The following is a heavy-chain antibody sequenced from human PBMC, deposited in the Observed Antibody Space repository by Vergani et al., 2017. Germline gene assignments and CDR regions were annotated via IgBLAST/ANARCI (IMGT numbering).Heavy chain of an antibody. J-gene: IGHJ5*02. D-gene: IGHD3-22*01. V-gene: IGHV2-5*02. CDR2: IYWDDDK. CDR1: GFSLSTSGVG. CDR3: AHSGNNYYDSSGYPRNWFDP. Sequence: QVTLKESGPTLVKPTQTLTLTCTFSGFSLSTSGVGVGWIRQPPGKALEWLALIYWDDDKRYTPSLKSRLTITKDTSKNQVVLTMTNMDPVDTSTYYFAHSGNNYYDSSGYPRNWFDPWGQGTLVTVAS.